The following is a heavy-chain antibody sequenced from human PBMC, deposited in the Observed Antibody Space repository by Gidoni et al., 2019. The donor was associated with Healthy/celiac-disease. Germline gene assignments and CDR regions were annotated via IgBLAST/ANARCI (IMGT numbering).Heavy chain of an antibody. CDR1: GYTFTGYY. J-gene: IGHJ4*02. D-gene: IGHD2-15*01. CDR3: ARASGGSSYDY. V-gene: IGHV1-2*02. CDR2: INPNSGGT. Sequence: AQLAQSAAEVKMPGASVKVSCKPPGYTFTGYYMHWLRQAPGQGLEWMGWINPNSGGTNYAQKFQGRITMTRDTSISTAYMELSRLGSDDTAVYYCARASGGSSYDYWGQGTLVTVSS.